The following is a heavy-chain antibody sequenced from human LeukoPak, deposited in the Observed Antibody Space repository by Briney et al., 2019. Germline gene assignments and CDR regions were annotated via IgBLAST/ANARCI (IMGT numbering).Heavy chain of an antibody. CDR2: MNPNSSNT. D-gene: IGHD6-19*01. V-gene: IGHV1-8*01. J-gene: IGHJ6*02. Sequence: ASVKVSCKASGYTFTSYDINWVRQATGQGLEWMGWMNPNSSNTGYAQKFQGRVTMTRNTSISTAYMELSSLRSEDTAVYYCARGLHSGWYRYYYYGMDVWGQGTTVTVSS. CDR3: ARGLHSGWYRYYYYGMDV. CDR1: GYTFTSYD.